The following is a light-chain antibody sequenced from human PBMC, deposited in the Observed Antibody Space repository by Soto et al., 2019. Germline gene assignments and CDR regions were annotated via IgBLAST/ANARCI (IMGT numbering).Light chain of an antibody. CDR3: QQTYSTPIT. Sequence: DLQMTQSPSSLSASVGDRVTITCRASQSVTRYLNWYQRKPGKAPKLLIYTASNLQGGVPSRFNGSGSGTYFTLTFSSLQPEDFATYYCQQTYSTPITFGQGTRLEIK. CDR1: QSVTRY. J-gene: IGKJ5*01. CDR2: TAS. V-gene: IGKV1-39*01.